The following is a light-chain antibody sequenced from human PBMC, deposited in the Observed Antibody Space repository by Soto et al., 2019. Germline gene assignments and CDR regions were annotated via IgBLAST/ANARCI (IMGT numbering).Light chain of an antibody. CDR1: HSISSW. CDR2: RAS. Sequence: DIQLSQSPSTLSASVADSVTITCLESHSISSWLAWHQQKAGKATKLLIFRASNKASGISDRISGSGSGTEFILTISGLEPEDAGIYLCHQHGGSPETFGQGTKVDVK. CDR3: HQHGGSPET. V-gene: IGKV1-5*01. J-gene: IGKJ1*01.